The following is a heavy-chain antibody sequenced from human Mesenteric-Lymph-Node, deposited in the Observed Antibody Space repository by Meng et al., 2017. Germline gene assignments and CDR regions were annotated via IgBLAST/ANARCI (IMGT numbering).Heavy chain of an antibody. J-gene: IGHJ4*02. CDR1: AYIFTTYG. CDR2: MNPNGGNS. Sequence: QVQLVQSGAEVKKPGASMKVSCKASAYIFTTYGQGLEWMGWMNPNGGNSGYPQNFLGCLTITRNTSLRTIYMDLSSLRSEDTAVYYCAIDSRRAIKGIAGDPFDYWGQGTLVTVSS. CDR3: AIDSRRAIKGIAGDPFDY. D-gene: IGHD6-13*01. V-gene: IGHV1-8*03.